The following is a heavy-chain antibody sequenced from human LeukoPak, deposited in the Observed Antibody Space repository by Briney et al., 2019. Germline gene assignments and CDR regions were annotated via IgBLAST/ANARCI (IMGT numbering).Heavy chain of an antibody. D-gene: IGHD6-19*01. CDR1: GLTYSSYA. Sequence: GGSLTLSCAACGLTYSSYAMIWLRQAPGKGLEWVSAISGSGGSTYYADSVRGRFTISRDNSKNTLYLQMNSLRAEDPAVYYCAKGGQWLVRGYFDYWGQGTLVTVSS. V-gene: IGHV3-23*01. J-gene: IGHJ4*02. CDR2: ISGSGGST. CDR3: AKGGQWLVRGYFDY.